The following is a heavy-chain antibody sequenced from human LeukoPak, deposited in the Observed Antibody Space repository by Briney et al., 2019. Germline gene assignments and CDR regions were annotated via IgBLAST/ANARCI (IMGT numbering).Heavy chain of an antibody. CDR3: ARDKIVGATYFDY. CDR1: GFTFSSHW. CDR2: IKKDGSEK. D-gene: IGHD1-26*01. J-gene: IGHJ4*02. V-gene: IGHV3-7*01. Sequence: GGSLRLSCAASGFTFSSHWMSRVRQAPGKGLEWVANIKKDGSEKYYVDAVKGRFTISRDNAKNSLFLQMNSLRAEDTAVYYCARDKIVGATYFDYWGQGTLVTVSS.